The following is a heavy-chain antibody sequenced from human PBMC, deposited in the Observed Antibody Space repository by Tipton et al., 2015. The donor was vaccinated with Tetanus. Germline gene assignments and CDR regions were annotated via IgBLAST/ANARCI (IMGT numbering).Heavy chain of an antibody. V-gene: IGHV4-31*03. CDR1: GGSITNGGYY. CDR3: ARATPSGSYFVRYYSRDV. D-gene: IGHD3-22*01. Sequence: TLSLTCTVSGGSITNGGYYWSWIRQHPGKGLDWIGYISYTGTTHYNPSLKSRVTISLDRSKNQFSLKLTSVTAADTAVYYCARATPSGSYFVRYYSRDVWGQGPPVFASS. CDR2: ISYTGTT. J-gene: IGHJ6*02.